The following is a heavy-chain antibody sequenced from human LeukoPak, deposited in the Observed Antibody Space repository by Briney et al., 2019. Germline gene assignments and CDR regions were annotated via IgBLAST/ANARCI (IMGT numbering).Heavy chain of an antibody. Sequence: SETLSLTCTVSGGSISSYYWSWIRQPPGKGLEWIGYIYYSGSTNYNPSLKSRVTISVDTSKDQFSLKLISVTAADTAVYYCARGWGSSTSCWGAWGQGTLVTVSS. D-gene: IGHD2-2*01. CDR2: IYYSGST. V-gene: IGHV4-59*01. CDR1: GGSISSYY. J-gene: IGHJ5*02. CDR3: ARGWGSSTSCWGA.